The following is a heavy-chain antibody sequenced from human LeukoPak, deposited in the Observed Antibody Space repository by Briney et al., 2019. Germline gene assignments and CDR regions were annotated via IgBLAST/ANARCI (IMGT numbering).Heavy chain of an antibody. J-gene: IGHJ4*02. CDR3: ARSPGGNARTWLDY. CDR2: IIPIFGTA. D-gene: IGHD4-23*01. Sequence: ASVKVSCKASGGTFSSYAISWVRQAPGQGLEWMGGIIPIFGTANYAQKFQGRVTITTDESTSTAYMELSSLRSEDTAVYYCARSPGGNARTWLDYWGQGALVTVSS. V-gene: IGHV1-69*05. CDR1: GGTFSSYA.